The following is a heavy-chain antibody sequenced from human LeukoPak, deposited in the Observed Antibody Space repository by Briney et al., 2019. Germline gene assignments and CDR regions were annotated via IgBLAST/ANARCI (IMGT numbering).Heavy chain of an antibody. V-gene: IGHV1-18*01. Sequence: ASVKVSCKASGYTFTSYGISWVRQAPGQGLEWMGWISAYNGDTNYAQKLQGRVTMTTDTSTSTAYMELRSLRSDDTAVYYCARIGYCSGGSCYLIDYWGQGTLVTVSS. CDR2: ISAYNGDT. D-gene: IGHD2-15*01. J-gene: IGHJ4*02. CDR3: ARIGYCSGGSCYLIDY. CDR1: GYTFTSYG.